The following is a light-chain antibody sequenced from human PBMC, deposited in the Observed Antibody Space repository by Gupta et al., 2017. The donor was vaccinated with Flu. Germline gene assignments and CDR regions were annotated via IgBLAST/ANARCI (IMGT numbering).Light chain of an antibody. V-gene: IGLV1-47*01. J-gene: IGLJ3*02. CDR2: WNN. CDR3: ASWDDSLSGWV. CDR1: GSNLGTNY. Sequence: QSVLTQPPSASGTPGQRVPISCSGSGSNLGTNYVYWYHQLPGTAPKLLIFWNNPRPSGVPERFSGSKSGTSASLAISGLRSEDEADFYCASWDDSLSGWVFGGGTKLTVL.